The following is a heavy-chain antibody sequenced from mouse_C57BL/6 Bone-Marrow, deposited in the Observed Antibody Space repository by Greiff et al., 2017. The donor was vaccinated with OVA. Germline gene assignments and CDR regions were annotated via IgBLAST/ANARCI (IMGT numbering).Heavy chain of an antibody. CDR2: IDPSDSYT. Sequence: QVQLQQPGAELVMPGASVKLSCKASGYTFTSYWMHWVKQRPGQGLEWIGEIDPSDSYTNYNQKFKGQSTLTVDKSSSTAYMQLSSLTSEDSAVYDCARNFGYAMDYWGQGASVTVSS. CDR3: ARNFGYAMDY. V-gene: IGHV1-69*01. CDR1: GYTFTSYW. J-gene: IGHJ4*01.